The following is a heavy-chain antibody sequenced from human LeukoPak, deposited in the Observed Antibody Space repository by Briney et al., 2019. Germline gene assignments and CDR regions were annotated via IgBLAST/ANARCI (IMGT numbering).Heavy chain of an antibody. Sequence: SQTLSLTCAISGDIFSSKSVAWNWIRQSPSRGLEWLGRTYYRSKWYNDYAVSVKSRIIINPDTSKNQFSLKLSSVTAADTAVYYCARDDGDYVSYYYGMDVWGQGTTVTVSS. CDR1: GDIFSSKSVA. J-gene: IGHJ6*02. V-gene: IGHV6-1*01. CDR2: TYYRSKWYN. CDR3: ARDDGDYVSYYYGMDV. D-gene: IGHD4-17*01.